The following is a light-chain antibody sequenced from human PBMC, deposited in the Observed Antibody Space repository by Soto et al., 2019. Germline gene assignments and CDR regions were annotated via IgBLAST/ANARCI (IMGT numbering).Light chain of an antibody. V-gene: IGLV2-8*01. CDR3: SSYVGRTLYV. CDR2: EVT. J-gene: IGLJ1*01. Sequence: QSVLTQPPSASGSPGQSVTISCTGTSSDVGGYDYVSWYQQRPGKAHKLLIHEVTKRPSGVPDRFSGSKSGNTASLTVSGLQAEDEADYYCSSYVGRTLYVFGTGTKVTVL. CDR1: SSDVGGYDY.